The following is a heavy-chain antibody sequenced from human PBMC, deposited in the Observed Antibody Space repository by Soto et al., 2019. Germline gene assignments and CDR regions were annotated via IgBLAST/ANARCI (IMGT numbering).Heavy chain of an antibody. CDR3: ARSYDSSGYYVAFDI. CDR1: GYTFTRYY. V-gene: IGHV1-46*01. J-gene: IGHJ3*02. D-gene: IGHD3-22*01. Sequence: AFPVKGSCKASGYTFTRYYMHWRRHAPGQGLEWMGIINPSGGSTSYAQKFQGRVTMTRDTSTSTVYMELSSLRSEDTAVYYCARSYDSSGYYVAFDIWGQGTMVTVSS. CDR2: INPSGGST.